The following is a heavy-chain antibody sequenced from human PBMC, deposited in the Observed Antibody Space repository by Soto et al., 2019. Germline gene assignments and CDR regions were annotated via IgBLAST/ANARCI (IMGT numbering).Heavy chain of an antibody. CDR3: ARESGGATATLDYYYFYMDV. CDR2: INPNSGAT. D-gene: IGHD5-12*01. J-gene: IGHJ6*03. V-gene: IGHV1-2*04. CDR1: GDTFSDYY. Sequence: QVQLVQSGAEVRKPGASVTVSCRTSGDTFSDYYIHWVRQAPGQGLEWMGWINPNSGATNYAQKFRGWVTMTRDKSISTVYMQLSRLRSDDTAVYYCARESGGATATLDYYYFYMDVWGTGTTVTVSS.